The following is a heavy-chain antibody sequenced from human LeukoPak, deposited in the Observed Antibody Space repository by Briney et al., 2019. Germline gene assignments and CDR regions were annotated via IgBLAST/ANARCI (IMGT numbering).Heavy chain of an antibody. CDR3: ARLGGYYGSGQRG. CDR2: INPNSGGT. J-gene: IGHJ4*02. CDR1: GYTFTCYY. Sequence: ASVKVSCKASGYTFTCYYMHWVRQAPGQGLEWMGWINPNSGGTNYAQKFQGRVTMTRDTSLSTAYMELSRLRSDDTAVYYCARLGGYYGSGQRGWGQGTLVTVSS. V-gene: IGHV1-2*02. D-gene: IGHD3-10*01.